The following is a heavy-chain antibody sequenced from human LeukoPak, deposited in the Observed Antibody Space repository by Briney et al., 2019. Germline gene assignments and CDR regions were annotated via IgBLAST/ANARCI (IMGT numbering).Heavy chain of an antibody. CDR3: VKDASGGTYYDY. CDR1: GFIVSGDF. D-gene: IGHD1-26*01. Sequence: GGSLRLSCAASGFIVSGDFMSWVRQAPGKGLEWVSVIYSDGSTYYADSVKGRFTISRDNSRNTLYLQMNSLRAEDMAVYYYVKDASGGTYYDYWGQGTLVTVSS. J-gene: IGHJ4*02. CDR2: IYSDGST. V-gene: IGHV3-53*01.